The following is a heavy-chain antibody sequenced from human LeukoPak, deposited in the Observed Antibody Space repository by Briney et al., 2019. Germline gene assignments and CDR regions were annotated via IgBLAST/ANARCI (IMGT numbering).Heavy chain of an antibody. Sequence: PSETLSLTCTVSGGSISSSSYYWGWIRQPLGKGLEWIGSIYYSGSTYYNPSLKSRVTISVDTSKNQFSLKLSSVTAADTAVYYCARSRITIFGVVTPWGQGTLVTVSS. J-gene: IGHJ5*02. D-gene: IGHD3-3*01. V-gene: IGHV4-39*01. CDR3: ARSRITIFGVVTP. CDR1: GGSISSSSYY. CDR2: IYYSGST.